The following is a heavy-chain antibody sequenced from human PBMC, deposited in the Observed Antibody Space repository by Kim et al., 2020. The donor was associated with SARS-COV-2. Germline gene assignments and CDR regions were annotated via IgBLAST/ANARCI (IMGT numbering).Heavy chain of an antibody. D-gene: IGHD6-19*01. J-gene: IGHJ4*02. V-gene: IGHV1-2*06. CDR1: GYRFIDYY. CDR3: ARDLAGGWEKFDY. Sequence: ASVKVSCKASGYRFIDYYIHWVRQAPGQRPEWMGRINPNNGDTYYGQRFQDRVTMTRDTSTSTAYMELSRLRSDDTAVFYCARDLAGGWEKFDYWGLGTL. CDR2: INPNNGDT.